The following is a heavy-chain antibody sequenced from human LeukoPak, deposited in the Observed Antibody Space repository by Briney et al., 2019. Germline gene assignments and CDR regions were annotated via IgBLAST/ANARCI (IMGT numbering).Heavy chain of an antibody. CDR2: FDPEDGET. CDR1: GYTLTELS. D-gene: IGHD3-9*01. Sequence: ASVKVSCKASGYTLTELSMHWVRQAPGKGLEWMGGFDPEDGETIYAQKFQGRVTMTEDTSTDTAYMELSSLRSEDTAVYYCATPTRVLRYFDWSFDYWGQGTLVTVSS. CDR3: ATPTRVLRYFDWSFDY. V-gene: IGHV1-24*01. J-gene: IGHJ4*02.